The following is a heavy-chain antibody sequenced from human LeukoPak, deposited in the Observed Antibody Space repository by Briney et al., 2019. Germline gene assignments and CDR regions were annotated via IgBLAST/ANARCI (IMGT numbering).Heavy chain of an antibody. D-gene: IGHD6-19*01. J-gene: IGHJ4*02. Sequence: GSLRLSCAASGFTVSSNYMSWVRQAPGKGLEWVSAISGSGTTTYYAQSAKGRFTVSRDNSKNMLYLQMNSLRAEDTAVYYCAKVRVGDSSGWYSTDYWGQGTLVTVSS. V-gene: IGHV3-23*01. CDR2: ISGSGTTT. CDR1: GFTVSSNY. CDR3: AKVRVGDSSGWYSTDY.